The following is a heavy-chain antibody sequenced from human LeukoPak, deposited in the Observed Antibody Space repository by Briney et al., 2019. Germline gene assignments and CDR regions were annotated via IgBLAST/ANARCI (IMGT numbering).Heavy chain of an antibody. CDR1: GYTFTGYY. Sequence: ASVKVSCKASGYTFTGYYMHWVRQAPGQGLEWMGWINPNSGGANYAQKFQGRVTMTRDTSISTAYMELSRLRSDDTAVYYCARGLITGMWYYYYGMDVWGQGTTVTVSS. CDR2: INPNSGGA. D-gene: IGHD1-20*01. J-gene: IGHJ6*02. CDR3: ARGLITGMWYYYYGMDV. V-gene: IGHV1-2*02.